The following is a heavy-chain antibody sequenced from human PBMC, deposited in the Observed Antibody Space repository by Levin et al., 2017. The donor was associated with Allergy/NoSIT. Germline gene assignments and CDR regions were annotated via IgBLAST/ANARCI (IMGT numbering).Heavy chain of an antibody. Sequence: SETLSLTCTVSGGSISSSSYYWGWIRQPPGKGLEWIGSIYYSGSTYYNPSLKSRVTISVDTSKNQFSLKLSSVTAADTAVYYCASQSIDSSGYYLGLFPEYWGQGTLVTVSS. V-gene: IGHV4-39*01. CDR3: ASQSIDSSGYYLGLFPEY. D-gene: IGHD3-22*01. J-gene: IGHJ4*02. CDR1: GGSISSSSYY. CDR2: IYYSGST.